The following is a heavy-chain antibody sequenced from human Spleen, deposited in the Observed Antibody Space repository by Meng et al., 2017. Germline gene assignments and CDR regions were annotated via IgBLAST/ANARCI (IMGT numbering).Heavy chain of an antibody. CDR3: ARNIVEAGTIGYLDY. CDR2: IYSGGIT. Sequence: GGSLRLSCAASGLTVSSNYMSWVRQAPGKGLEWVSIIYSGGITYYADSVKGRFTISRDNSMNTLYLQMNSLTTEDTAVYYCARNIVEAGTIGYLDYWGQGTLVTVSS. V-gene: IGHV3-66*02. CDR1: GLTVSSNY. J-gene: IGHJ4*02. D-gene: IGHD6-13*01.